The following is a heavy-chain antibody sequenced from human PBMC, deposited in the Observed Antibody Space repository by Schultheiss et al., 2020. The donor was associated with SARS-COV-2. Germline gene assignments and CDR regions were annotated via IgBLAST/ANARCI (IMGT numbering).Heavy chain of an antibody. D-gene: IGHD5-12*01. Sequence: SETLSLTCTVSGGSISSGGYYWSWIRQHPGKGLEWIGYIYYSGSTNYNPSLKSRVTISVDTSKNQFSLKLSSVTAADTAVYYCARDRGGYVYFDYWGQGTLVTVSS. CDR2: IYYSGST. CDR1: GGSISSGGYY. CDR3: ARDRGGYVYFDY. V-gene: IGHV4-61*08. J-gene: IGHJ4*02.